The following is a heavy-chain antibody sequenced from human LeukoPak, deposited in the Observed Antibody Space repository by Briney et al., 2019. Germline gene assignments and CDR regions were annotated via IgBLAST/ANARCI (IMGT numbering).Heavy chain of an antibody. J-gene: IGHJ3*02. CDR2: INHSGST. D-gene: IGHD2-21*02. CDR1: GGSFSGYY. CDR3: ARVKGHIVVVTAQNAFDI. V-gene: IGHV4-34*01. Sequence: SETLSLTCAVYGGSFSGYYWSWIRQLPGKGLEWIGEINHSGSTNYNPSLKSRVTISVDTSKNQFSLKLSSVTAADTAVYYCARVKGHIVVVTAQNAFDIWGQGTMVTVSS.